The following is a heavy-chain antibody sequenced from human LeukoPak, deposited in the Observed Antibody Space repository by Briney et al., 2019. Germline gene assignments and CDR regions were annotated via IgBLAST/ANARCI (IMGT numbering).Heavy chain of an antibody. Sequence: GGSLRLSCAASGFTFSSYGMHWVRQAPGKGLEWVAFIRYDGSNKYYADSVKGRFTISRDTSKNTLYLQMNSLRAEDTAVYYCAKDPLYYGSGSYFDYFDYWGQGTLVTVSS. V-gene: IGHV3-30*02. CDR2: IRYDGSNK. D-gene: IGHD3-10*01. CDR3: AKDPLYYGSGSYFDYFDY. J-gene: IGHJ4*02. CDR1: GFTFSSYG.